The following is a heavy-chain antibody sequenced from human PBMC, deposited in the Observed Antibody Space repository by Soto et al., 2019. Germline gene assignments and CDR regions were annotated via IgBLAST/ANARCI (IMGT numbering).Heavy chain of an antibody. CDR3: ARLDYDILTGYRGRDYYGMDV. Sequence: SETLSLTCTVSGGSISSYYWSWIRQPPGKGLEWIGYIYYSGSTNYNPSLKSRVTISVDTSKNQFSLKLSSVTAADTAVYYCARLDYDILTGYRGRDYYGMDVSGQGTTVTVSS. J-gene: IGHJ6*02. CDR1: GGSISSYY. D-gene: IGHD3-9*01. CDR2: IYYSGST. V-gene: IGHV4-59*08.